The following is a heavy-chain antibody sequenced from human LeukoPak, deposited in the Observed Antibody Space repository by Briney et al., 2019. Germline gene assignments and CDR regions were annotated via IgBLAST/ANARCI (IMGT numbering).Heavy chain of an antibody. V-gene: IGHV4-34*01. CDR3: AREDVFDI. Sequence: GSLRLSCAASGFTFSSYSMNWIRQPPGKGLEWIGEINHSGSTNYNPSLKSRVTISVDTSKNQFSLKLSSVTAADTAVYYCAREDVFDIWGQGTMVTVSS. CDR2: INHSGST. J-gene: IGHJ3*02. CDR1: GFTFSSYS.